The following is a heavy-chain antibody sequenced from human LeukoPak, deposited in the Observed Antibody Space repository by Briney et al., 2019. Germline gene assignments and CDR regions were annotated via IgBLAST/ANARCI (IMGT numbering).Heavy chain of an antibody. CDR2: IRADNGGT. J-gene: IGHJ4*02. CDR1: GYTFTSHG. V-gene: IGHV1-18*01. Sequence: GASVKVSCKTSGYTFTSHGISWVRQAPGQGLEWMGWIRADNGGTKYAQKFQDRLTVTTDTSTGAAYMELRSLSADDTAVYYCARDWPTVITDYWGQGTLVTVSS. CDR3: ARDWPTVITDY. D-gene: IGHD4-11*01.